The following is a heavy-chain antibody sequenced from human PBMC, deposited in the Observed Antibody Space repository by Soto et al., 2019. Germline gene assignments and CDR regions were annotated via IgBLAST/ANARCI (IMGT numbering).Heavy chain of an antibody. CDR2: IYHSGST. CDR3: ARYCSSTSCYNGGHDY. Sequence: TLSLTCAVSGGSISSGGYSWSWILQPPGKGLDWIGYIYHSGSTYYNPSLKSRVTISVDRSKNQFSLKLSSVTAADTAVYYCARYCSSTSCYNGGHDYWGQGTLVTVSS. D-gene: IGHD2-2*02. CDR1: GGSISSGGYS. V-gene: IGHV4-30-2*01. J-gene: IGHJ4*02.